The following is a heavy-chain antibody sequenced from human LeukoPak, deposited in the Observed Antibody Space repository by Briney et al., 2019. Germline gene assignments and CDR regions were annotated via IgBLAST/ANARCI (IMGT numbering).Heavy chain of an antibody. Sequence: GGSLRLSCAASGFTVRRKSMTWVRQAPGKGLEWVSLIYSDDTTSYADSVKGRFTVSRDNSKNALYLQMNSLRVEDTAVFYCASRASGDYPYFDYWGQGTLVTVSS. CDR1: GFTVRRKS. J-gene: IGHJ4*02. D-gene: IGHD4-17*01. CDR2: IYSDDTT. V-gene: IGHV3-53*01. CDR3: ASRASGDYPYFDY.